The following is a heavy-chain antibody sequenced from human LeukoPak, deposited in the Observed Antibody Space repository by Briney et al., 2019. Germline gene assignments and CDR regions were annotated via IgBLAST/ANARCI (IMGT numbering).Heavy chain of an antibody. CDR2: ISYDGGNK. CDR3: ARGGTVVTHDY. V-gene: IGHV3-30*03. Sequence: GGSLRLSCAASGFTFSGYGMHWVRQAPGKGLEWVAVISYDGGNKYFADSVKGRFTISRDNSKNTLYLQMNSLRAEDTAVYYCARGGTVVTHDYWGQGTLVTVSS. CDR1: GFTFSGYG. D-gene: IGHD4-23*01. J-gene: IGHJ4*02.